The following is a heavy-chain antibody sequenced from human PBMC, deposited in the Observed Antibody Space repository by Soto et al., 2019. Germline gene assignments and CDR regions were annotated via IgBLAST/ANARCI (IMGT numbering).Heavy chain of an antibody. J-gene: IGHJ5*02. CDR2: INPNSGGT. Sequence: ASVKVSCKASGYTFTSYDINWVRQAPGQGLEWMGWINPNSGGTNYAQKFQGWVTMTRDTSISTAYMELSRLRSDDTAVYYCARVAARPSWFDPWGQGTLVTVSS. D-gene: IGHD6-6*01. CDR3: ARVAARPSWFDP. CDR1: GYTFTSYD. V-gene: IGHV1-2*04.